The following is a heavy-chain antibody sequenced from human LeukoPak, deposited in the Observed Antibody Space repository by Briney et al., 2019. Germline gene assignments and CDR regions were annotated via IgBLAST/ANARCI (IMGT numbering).Heavy chain of an antibody. J-gene: IGHJ6*03. CDR2: INHSGST. V-gene: IGHV4-34*01. CDR1: GGSFSGYY. D-gene: IGHD2-2*02. Sequence: SETLSLTCAVYGGSFSGYYWSWIRQPPGKGLEWIGEINHSGSTNYNPSLKSRVTISVDTSKNQFPLKLSSVTAADTAVYYCARGRIVVVPAAIGAYYYYYMDVWGKGTTVTVSS. CDR3: ARGRIVVVPAAIGAYYYYYMDV.